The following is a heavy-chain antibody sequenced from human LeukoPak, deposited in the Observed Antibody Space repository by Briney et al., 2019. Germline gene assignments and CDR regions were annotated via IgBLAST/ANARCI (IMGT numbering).Heavy chain of an antibody. CDR2: IKQDGSEK. Sequence: GGSLRLSCGASGFTFSSHAMTWVRQAPGKGLEWVANIKQDGSEKYFVDSVKGRFTISRDNAKNSLYLQMNSLRAEDTAVYYCARELWFGEAMGAPDYWGQGTLVTVSS. CDR1: GFTFSSHA. J-gene: IGHJ4*02. CDR3: ARELWFGEAMGAPDY. D-gene: IGHD3-10*01. V-gene: IGHV3-7*01.